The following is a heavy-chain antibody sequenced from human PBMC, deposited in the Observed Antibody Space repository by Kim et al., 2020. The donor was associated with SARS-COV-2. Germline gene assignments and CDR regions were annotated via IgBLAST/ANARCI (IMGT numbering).Heavy chain of an antibody. CDR2: IFGSGAGT. J-gene: IGHJ2*01. D-gene: IGHD2-2*01. CDR1: GFTFSNHA. CDR3: AKHRQGTSATFYWYFEL. Sequence: GGSLRLSCAASGFTFSNHAMSWVRQAPGKGLEWVSGIFGSGAGTYYADSVNGRFTISRDNSKSMLYLQMNNLRAEDTAVYYCAKHRQGTSATFYWYFELWGRGTLVTVST. V-gene: IGHV3-23*01.